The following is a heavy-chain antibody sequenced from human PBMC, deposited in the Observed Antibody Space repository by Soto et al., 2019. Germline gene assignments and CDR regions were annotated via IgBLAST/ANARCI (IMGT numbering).Heavy chain of an antibody. V-gene: IGHV1-3*01. CDR1: GYTFTSYA. CDR3: ARDITIFGVVRYYYYYYGMDV. CDR2: INAGNGNT. D-gene: IGHD3-3*01. J-gene: IGHJ6*02. Sequence: VASVKVSCKASGYTFTSYAMHWVRQAPGQRLEWMGWINAGNGNTKYSQKFQGRVTITRDTSASTAYMELSSLRSEDTAVYYCARDITIFGVVRYYYYYYGMDVWGQGTTVTVSS.